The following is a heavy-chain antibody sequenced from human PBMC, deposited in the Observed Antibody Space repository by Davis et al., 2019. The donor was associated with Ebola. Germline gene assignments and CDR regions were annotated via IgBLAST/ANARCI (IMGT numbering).Heavy chain of an antibody. Sequence: SETLSLTCTVSGGSISSSSYYWGWIRPPPGKGLEWIGSIYYSGSTYYNPSLKSRVTISVDTSKNQFSLKLSSVTAADTAVYYCARRKLGAFDIWGQGTMVTVSS. D-gene: IGHD3-10*01. J-gene: IGHJ3*02. CDR1: GGSISSSSYY. CDR3: ARRKLGAFDI. V-gene: IGHV4-39*01. CDR2: IYYSGST.